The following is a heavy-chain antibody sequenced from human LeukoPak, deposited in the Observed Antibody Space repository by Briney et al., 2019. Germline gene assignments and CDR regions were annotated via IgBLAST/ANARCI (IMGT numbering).Heavy chain of an antibody. D-gene: IGHD4-17*01. J-gene: IGHJ4*02. CDR3: AKDILKLNGDYGPFDY. Sequence: GGSLRLSCAASGFTFSSYAMSWVRQAPGKGLEWVSAISGSGGSTYYADSVKGRFTISRDNSKNTLYLQMNSLRAEDTAVYYCAKDILKLNGDYGPFDYWGQGTLVTVSS. V-gene: IGHV3-23*01. CDR2: ISGSGGST. CDR1: GFTFSSYA.